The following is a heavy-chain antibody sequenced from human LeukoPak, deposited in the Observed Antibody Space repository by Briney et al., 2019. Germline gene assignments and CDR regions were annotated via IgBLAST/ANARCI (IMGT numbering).Heavy chain of an antibody. Sequence: PGGSLRLSCAASGFTFSSYAMSWVRQAPGKGLEWVSAISGSGSSTYYADSVKGRFTISRDNSKNTLYLQMNSLRAEDTAVYYCAKDPGCSSTSCYKDGAFDIWGQGTMVTVSS. CDR3: AKDPGCSSTSCYKDGAFDI. V-gene: IGHV3-23*01. CDR2: ISGSGSST. J-gene: IGHJ3*02. CDR1: GFTFSSYA. D-gene: IGHD2-2*02.